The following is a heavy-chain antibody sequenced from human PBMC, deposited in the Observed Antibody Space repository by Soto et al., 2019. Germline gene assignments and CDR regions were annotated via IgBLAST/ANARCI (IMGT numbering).Heavy chain of an antibody. CDR3: ARHPSDFGFDP. Sequence: QLQLQESGPGPVKPSETLSLTCSVSGGSISSSSYFWGWIRQPPGKGLEWIGSIYYSGSTYYNPSLKSRVTVSVDTSKNQFSLKLSSVTAADTAVYYCARHPSDFGFDPWGQGTLVTVSS. J-gene: IGHJ5*02. CDR1: GGSISSSSYF. V-gene: IGHV4-39*01. D-gene: IGHD2-21*02. CDR2: IYYSGST.